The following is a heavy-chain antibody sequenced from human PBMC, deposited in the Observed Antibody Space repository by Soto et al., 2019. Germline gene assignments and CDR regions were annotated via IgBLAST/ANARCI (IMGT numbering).Heavy chain of an antibody. D-gene: IGHD7-27*01. V-gene: IGHV3-74*01. CDR3: ARGPNHFDY. J-gene: IGHJ4*02. CDR2: INSDGNST. CDR1: GFTFSPFW. Sequence: EVQLVESGGGLVQPGGSLRLSCAASGFTFSPFWMHWVRQVPGKGPVWVSRINSDGNSTSYADSVKGRFTISRDNTQTTLYLQMTSLRAEYTAVYYCARGPNHFDYSGQGTLVTVSS.